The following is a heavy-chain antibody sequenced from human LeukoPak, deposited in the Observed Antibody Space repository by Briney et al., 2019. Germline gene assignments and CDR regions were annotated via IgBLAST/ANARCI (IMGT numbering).Heavy chain of an antibody. CDR3: ARDSIVGATTVFDY. V-gene: IGHV4-4*07. J-gene: IGHJ4*02. CDR1: GGSISSYY. Sequence: SETLSLTCTVSGGSISSYYWSWIRQPAGKGLEWIGGIYTSGSTNYNPSLKSRVTMSVDTSKNQFSLKLSSVTAADTAVYYCARDSIVGATTVFDYWGQGTLVTVSS. D-gene: IGHD1-26*01. CDR2: IYTSGST.